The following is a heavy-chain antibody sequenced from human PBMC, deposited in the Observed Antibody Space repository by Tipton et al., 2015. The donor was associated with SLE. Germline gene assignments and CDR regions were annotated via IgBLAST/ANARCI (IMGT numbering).Heavy chain of an antibody. D-gene: IGHD2-15*01. CDR2: IYYSGTT. Sequence: TLSLTCAVSGASISTFYWSWIRQPPGKGLEWIGFIYYSGTTNYNPSLKSRVTISVDTSKNQFSLKLSSVTAADTAVYYCARARPDIVVVVAAARRGLYYFDYWGQGTLVTVSS. CDR3: ARARPDIVVVVAAARRGLYYFDY. CDR1: GASISTFY. J-gene: IGHJ4*02. V-gene: IGHV4-59*12.